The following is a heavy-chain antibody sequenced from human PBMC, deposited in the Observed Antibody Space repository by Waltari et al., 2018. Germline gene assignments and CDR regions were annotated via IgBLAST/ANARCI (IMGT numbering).Heavy chain of an antibody. Sequence: QVQLVQSGAEVKKPGASVKVSCKASGYTFTGYYMHWVRQAPGQGLEWMGWINPNSGGKNYAQKFQGRVTMTRDTSISTAYMELSRLRSDDTAVYYCARDLSFLEWFDPWGQGTLVTVSS. CDR2: INPNSGGK. J-gene: IGHJ5*02. CDR3: ARDLSFLEWFDP. D-gene: IGHD3-3*01. V-gene: IGHV1-2*02. CDR1: GYTFTGYY.